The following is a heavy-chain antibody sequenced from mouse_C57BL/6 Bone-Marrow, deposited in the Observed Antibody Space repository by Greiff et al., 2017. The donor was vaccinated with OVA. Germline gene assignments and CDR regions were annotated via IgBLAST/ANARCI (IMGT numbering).Heavy chain of an antibody. J-gene: IGHJ1*03. CDR3: ARHGSRGWYFDV. Sequence: EVQGVESGGGLVQPGGSLKLSCAASGFTFSDYYMYWVRQTPEKRLEWVAYISNGGGSTYYPDTVKGRFTISRDNAKNTLYLQMSRLKSEDTAMYYCARHGSRGWYFDVWGTGTTVTVSS. CDR1: GFTFSDYY. CDR2: ISNGGGST. V-gene: IGHV5-12*01. D-gene: IGHD1-1*01.